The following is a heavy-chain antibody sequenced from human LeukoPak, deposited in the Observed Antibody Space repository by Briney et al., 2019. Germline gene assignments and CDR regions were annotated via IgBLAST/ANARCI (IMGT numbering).Heavy chain of an antibody. CDR3: ARTYSSSSIYYMDV. V-gene: IGHV1-2*02. Sequence: ASVKVSCKASGYTFTGYYMHWIRQAPGQWLDWMGWINPNSGGTNYAQKFQGRVTMTRDTSISTAYMELSRLRSDDTAVYYCARTYSSSSIYYMDVWGKGTTVTVSS. CDR2: INPNSGGT. CDR1: GYTFTGYY. J-gene: IGHJ6*03. D-gene: IGHD6-6*01.